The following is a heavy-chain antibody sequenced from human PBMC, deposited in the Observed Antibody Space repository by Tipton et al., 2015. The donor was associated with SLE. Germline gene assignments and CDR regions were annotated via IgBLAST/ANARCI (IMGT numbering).Heavy chain of an antibody. CDR2: IIPIFGTA. V-gene: IGHV1-69*15. J-gene: IGHJ3*02. CDR3: ARGGPDYYDSSGYSFDI. Sequence: QSGPEVKKPGSSVKVSCKASGGTFSSYAISWVRQAPGQGLEWMGRIIPIFGTANYAQKFQGRVTITADESTSTAYMELSSLRSEDTAVYYCARGGPDYYDSSGYSFDIWGQGTMVTVSS. CDR1: GGTFSSYA. D-gene: IGHD3-22*01.